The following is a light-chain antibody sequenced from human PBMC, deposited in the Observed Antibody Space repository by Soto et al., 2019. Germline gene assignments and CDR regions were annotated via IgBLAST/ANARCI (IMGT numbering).Light chain of an antibody. Sequence: DIQMTQSPATLSASVGDRVTITCQASQSISRWLTWYQQKPGKAPKLLIYEASSVESGVPSRFSGSGSGTEFTLTIGGLQPEDFATYYCEQYNRWFGQGTKVDIK. CDR1: QSISRW. J-gene: IGKJ1*01. CDR2: EAS. CDR3: EQYNRW. V-gene: IGKV1-5*01.